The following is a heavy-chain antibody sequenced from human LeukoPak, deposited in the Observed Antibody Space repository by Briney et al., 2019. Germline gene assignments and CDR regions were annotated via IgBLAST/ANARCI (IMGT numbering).Heavy chain of an antibody. CDR1: ANTFTNSW. V-gene: IGHV5-51*01. CDR2: IFVGDSDT. D-gene: IGHD2-15*01. J-gene: IGHJ6*02. Sequence: GESLKISCKASANTFTNSWIGWVRQMPGKGLEWMGIIFVGDSDTTYSPSFQGQVTISADRSLSTAYLQWNSLKASDIAMYFCARLGYCSGGTCSSGYFYGMDVWGQGTTVTVSS. CDR3: ARLGYCSGGTCSSGYFYGMDV.